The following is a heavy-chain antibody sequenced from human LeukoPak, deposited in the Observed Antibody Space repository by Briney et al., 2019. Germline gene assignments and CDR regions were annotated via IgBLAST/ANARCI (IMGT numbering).Heavy chain of an antibody. D-gene: IGHD5-18*01. CDR2: INPNSGCT. Sequence: ASVTVSFRASGYTFTVYYMHWVRQAPGQGREWVGWINPNSGCTNYAQKFQGRVTMTRDTSISTAYMELSRLRSDDTAVYYCARTLYSYGSEFDYWGQGTLVTVSS. CDR3: ARTLYSYGSEFDY. V-gene: IGHV1-2*02. J-gene: IGHJ4*02. CDR1: GYTFTVYY.